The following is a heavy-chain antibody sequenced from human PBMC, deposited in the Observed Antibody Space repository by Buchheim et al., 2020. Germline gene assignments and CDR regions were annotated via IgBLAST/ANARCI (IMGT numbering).Heavy chain of an antibody. CDR1: GFTFGMYG. J-gene: IGHJ4*02. Sequence: QVQLVESGGGVVQPGTSLRLSCVASGFTFGMYGMHWVRQAPGKGLEWVTFIDYDGSIKYYGDSVKDRFTASRDKSNSTVYLQMTGVRPEDTGVYYCARDRAPYYDFWSGEFEYWGQGTL. D-gene: IGHD3-3*01. V-gene: IGHV3-33*01. CDR3: ARDRAPYYDFWSGEFEY. CDR2: IDYDGSIK.